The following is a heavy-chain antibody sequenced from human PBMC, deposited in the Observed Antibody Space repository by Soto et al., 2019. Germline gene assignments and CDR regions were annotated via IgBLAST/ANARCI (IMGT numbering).Heavy chain of an antibody. Sequence: EVQLVESGGGLVQPGGSLRLSCAASGFTFSSYWMHWVRQAPGKGLVWVARMNTDGTSTGYADSVKGRVTISRDNAKNTLYLQMNSLSDEDTAVYYCAREGMGFSNWFDPWGQGTLVTVSS. J-gene: IGHJ5*02. CDR3: AREGMGFSNWFDP. CDR1: GFTFSSYW. CDR2: MNTDGTST. V-gene: IGHV3-74*01. D-gene: IGHD2-8*01.